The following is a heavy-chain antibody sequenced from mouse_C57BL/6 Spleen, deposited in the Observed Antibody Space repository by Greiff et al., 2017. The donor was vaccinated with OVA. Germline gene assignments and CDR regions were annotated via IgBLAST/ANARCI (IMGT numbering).Heavy chain of an antibody. D-gene: IGHD2-4*01. J-gene: IGHJ3*01. CDR3: AGDDYPPFAY. V-gene: IGHV14-4*01. CDR1: GFNIKDDY. CDR2: IDPENGDT. Sequence: VQLQQSGAELVRPGASVKLSCTASGFNIKDDYMHWVKQRPEQGLEWIGWIDPENGDTEYASKFQGKATITADTSSNTAYLQLRSLTSEDTAVYYCAGDDYPPFAYWGQGTLVTVSA.